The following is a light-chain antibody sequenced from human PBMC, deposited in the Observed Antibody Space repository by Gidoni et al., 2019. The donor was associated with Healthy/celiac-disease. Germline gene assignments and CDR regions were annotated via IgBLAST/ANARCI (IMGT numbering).Light chain of an antibody. Sequence: EIVLTQSPGTLSLSPGERAILSCRASRSVSSSYLAWYQQKPGQAPRLLIYGASSRATGIPDRFSGSGSGTDFTLTISRLEPEDFAVYYCQQYGSSPMVTFGPGTKVDIK. J-gene: IGKJ3*01. CDR1: RSVSSSY. CDR3: QQYGSSPMVT. CDR2: GAS. V-gene: IGKV3-20*01.